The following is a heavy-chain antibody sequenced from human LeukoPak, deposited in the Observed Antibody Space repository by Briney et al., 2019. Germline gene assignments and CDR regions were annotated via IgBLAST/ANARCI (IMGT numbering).Heavy chain of an antibody. CDR2: INPSGGTT. D-gene: IGHD5-12*01. CDR3: ARTRGYSDYELDY. Sequence: ASVKVSCKASGYTFTSYYMHWVGQAPGQGLEWMGIINPSGGTTRHAQRFQGRVTMTRDTSTSTVYMELSSLRSEDTAVYYCARTRGYSDYELDYWGQGTLVTVSS. CDR1: GYTFTSYY. V-gene: IGHV1-46*01. J-gene: IGHJ4*02.